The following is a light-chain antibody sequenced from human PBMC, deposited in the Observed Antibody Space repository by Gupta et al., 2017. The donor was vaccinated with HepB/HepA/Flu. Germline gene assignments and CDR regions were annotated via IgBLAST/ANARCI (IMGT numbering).Light chain of an antibody. V-gene: IGLV2-14*01. J-gene: IGLJ1*01. CDR3: SSYTSSSTPYV. Sequence: QSALTQPASVSGTPAQSITISSTGTSSDVGGYNYDSWYQQHPGKAPKLIIYDVSNRPSGVSNRFSGSKSGNTASLTIAGLQAEDEADYYCSSYTSSSTPYVFGTGTKVTVL. CDR1: SSDVGGYNY. CDR2: DVS.